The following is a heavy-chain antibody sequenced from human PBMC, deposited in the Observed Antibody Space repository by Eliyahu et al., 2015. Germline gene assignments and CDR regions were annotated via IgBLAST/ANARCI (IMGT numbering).Heavy chain of an antibody. CDR3: AGGLVGPTPK. CDR1: GGSLRGYY. Sequence: QVQLQQWGAGXLKPSETLSLTCAVYGGSLRGYYWTWXRQPPEXGLEWIGEISRLGSTNYSPSLKSRVTISIDTSKKHFSLKLSSLTAADTAVYYCAGGLVGPTPKWGQGTVVTVSS. J-gene: IGHJ4*02. CDR2: ISRLGST. D-gene: IGHD1-26*01. V-gene: IGHV4-34*01.